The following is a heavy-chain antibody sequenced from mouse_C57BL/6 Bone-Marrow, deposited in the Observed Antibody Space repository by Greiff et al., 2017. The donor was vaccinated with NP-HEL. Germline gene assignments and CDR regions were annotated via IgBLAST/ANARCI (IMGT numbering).Heavy chain of an antibody. CDR1: GYTFTSYG. Sequence: QVQLQQSGAELARPGASVKLSCKASGYTFTSYGISWVKQRTGQGLEWIGEIYPRSGNTYYNEKFKGKATLTAAKSSSTAYMELRSLTSEDSAVYFCARELRRGMDYWGQGTSVTVSS. CDR3: ARELRRGMDY. V-gene: IGHV1-81*01. D-gene: IGHD1-1*01. CDR2: IYPRSGNT. J-gene: IGHJ4*01.